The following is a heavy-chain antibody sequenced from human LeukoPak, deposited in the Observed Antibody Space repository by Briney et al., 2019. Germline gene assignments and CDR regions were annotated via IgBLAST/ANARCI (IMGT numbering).Heavy chain of an antibody. CDR2: LSNSGGKT. D-gene: IGHD3-22*01. CDR1: GFPFGTYD. J-gene: IGHJ4*02. Sequence: GGSLRLSCAVSGFPFGTYDMSWVRQPPGKGLEWVSGLSNSGGKTYYADSVKGRFTISRDNSKNTLYLQMNSLRAEDTAVYYCAKAADLWLLRNYFDYWGQGTLVTVSS. CDR3: AKAADLWLLRNYFDY. V-gene: IGHV3-23*01.